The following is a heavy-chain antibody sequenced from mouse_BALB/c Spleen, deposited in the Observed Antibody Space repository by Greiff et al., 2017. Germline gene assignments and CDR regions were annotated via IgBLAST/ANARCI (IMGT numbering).Heavy chain of an antibody. V-gene: IGHV14-3*02. CDR2: IDTANGNT. Sequence: VQLQQSGAELVKPGASVKLSCTASGFNIKDTYMHWVKQRPEQGLEWIGRIDTANGNTKYDPKFPGKATITADTSSNTAYLPISSLTSEDTAVYYCARGGDFLAWFAYWGQGTLVTVSA. CDR3: ARGGDFLAWFAY. D-gene: IGHD3-3*01. CDR1: GFNIKDTY. J-gene: IGHJ3*01.